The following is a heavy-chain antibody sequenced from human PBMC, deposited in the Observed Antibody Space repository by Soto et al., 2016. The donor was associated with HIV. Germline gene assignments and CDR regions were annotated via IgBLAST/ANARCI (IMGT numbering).Heavy chain of an antibody. Sequence: QVQLQESGPGLVKPSETLSLTCAVSGYSISSGYYWGWIRQPPGKGLEWIGSIYHSGSTYYNPSLKSRVTISVDTSKNQFSLKLSSVTAADTAVYYCARLRSGITMVRGGTYYYYYMDVWGKGTTVTVSS. CDR3: ARLRSGITMVRGGTYYYYYMDV. CDR2: IYHSGST. J-gene: IGHJ6*03. CDR1: GYSISSGYY. V-gene: IGHV4-38-2*01. D-gene: IGHD3-10*01.